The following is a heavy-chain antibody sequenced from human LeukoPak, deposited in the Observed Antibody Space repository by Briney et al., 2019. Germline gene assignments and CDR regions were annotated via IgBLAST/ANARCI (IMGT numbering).Heavy chain of an antibody. D-gene: IGHD4-17*01. CDR3: ARDYGDYYFDY. CDR1: GFTFSSYW. J-gene: IGHJ4*02. V-gene: IGHV3-7*01. CDR2: IKEDGSEK. Sequence: GGSLRLSCAGSGFTFSSYWMSWVRQAPGKGLEWVANIKEDGSEKYYVDSVKGRFTISRDNAKKSLYLQMNSLRAEDTAVYYCARDYGDYYFDYWGQGTLVTVSS.